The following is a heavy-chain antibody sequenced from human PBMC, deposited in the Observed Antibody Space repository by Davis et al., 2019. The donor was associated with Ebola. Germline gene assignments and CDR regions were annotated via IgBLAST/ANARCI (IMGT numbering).Heavy chain of an antibody. CDR2: IYSGGST. D-gene: IGHD3-22*01. V-gene: IGHV3-53*04. J-gene: IGHJ4*02. CDR3: ARAYDSSGSLDY. CDR1: GFTVRSNY. Sequence: GESLKISCAASGFTVRSNYMSWVRQAPGKGLEWVSVIYSGGSTYYADSVKGRFTISRHNSKNTLYLQMNSLRAEDTAMYYCARAYDSSGSLDYWGQGTLVTVSS.